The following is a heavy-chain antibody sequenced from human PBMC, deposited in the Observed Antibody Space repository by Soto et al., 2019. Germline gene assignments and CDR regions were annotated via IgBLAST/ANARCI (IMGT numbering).Heavy chain of an antibody. CDR1: GYTFTSYG. Sequence: QVQLVQSGAEVKKPGASVKVSCKASGYTFTSYGISWVRQAPGQGLEWMGWISAYNGNTNYAQKLQGRVTMTTDTSTSTAYMELRSLRSDDTAVYYCARDWEDIVLVPAAMQTYDYWGQGTLVTVSS. D-gene: IGHD2-2*01. CDR2: ISAYNGNT. J-gene: IGHJ4*02. V-gene: IGHV1-18*01. CDR3: ARDWEDIVLVPAAMQTYDY.